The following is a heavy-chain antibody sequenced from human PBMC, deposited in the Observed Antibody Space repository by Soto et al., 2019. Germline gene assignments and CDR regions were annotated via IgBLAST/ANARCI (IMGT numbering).Heavy chain of an antibody. CDR2: IYHSGST. J-gene: IGHJ4*02. D-gene: IGHD4-17*01. CDR1: GGSISSGGYS. V-gene: IGHV4-30-2*01. Sequence: PSETLSLTCAVSGGSISSGGYSWSWIRQPPGKGLEWIGYIYHSGSTYYNPSLKSRVTISVDRSKNQFSLKLSSVTAADTAVYYCARASTTVTTLDYWAQGTLVTVSS. CDR3: ARASTTVTTLDY.